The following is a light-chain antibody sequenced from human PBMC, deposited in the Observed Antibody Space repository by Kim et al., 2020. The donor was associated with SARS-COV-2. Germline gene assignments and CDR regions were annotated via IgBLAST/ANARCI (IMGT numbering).Light chain of an antibody. Sequence: GQSITMSWTGTSSDGGGYNYVSWYQQHPGKAPKLMIYDVSNRPSGVSNRFSGSKSGNTASLTISGLQAEDEADYYCSSYTSSSNWVFGGGTQLTVL. V-gene: IGLV2-14*03. CDR3: SSYTSSSNWV. J-gene: IGLJ3*02. CDR2: DVS. CDR1: SSDGGGYNY.